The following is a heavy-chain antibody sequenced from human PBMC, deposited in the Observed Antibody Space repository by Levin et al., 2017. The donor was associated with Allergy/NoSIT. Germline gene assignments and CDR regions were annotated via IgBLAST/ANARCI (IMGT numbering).Heavy chain of an antibody. D-gene: IGHD4-17*01. J-gene: IGHJ4*02. CDR3: GKDRGTVTPRGPFDS. CDR1: GFTFDDYA. CDR2: ISWNSDHI. V-gene: IGHV3-9*01. Sequence: GGSLRLSCAASGFTFDDYAMHWVRQVPGKGLEWVSGISWNSDHIGYADSVKGRFTISRDNAKNSLYLQMNSLRVEDTALYYCGKDRGTVTPRGPFDSWGRGTLVTIAS.